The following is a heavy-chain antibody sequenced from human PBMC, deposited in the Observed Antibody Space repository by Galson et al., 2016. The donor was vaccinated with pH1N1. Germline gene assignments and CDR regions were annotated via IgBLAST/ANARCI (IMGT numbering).Heavy chain of an antibody. D-gene: IGHD7-27*01. CDR2: ISGNNGDS. J-gene: IGHJ4*02. CDR3: ARKGTGWPLDY. CDR1: GFTFTTYG. Sequence: SVKVSCKASGFTFTTYGFTWVRQAPGQGLEWMGWISGNNGDSHYAQKVKGRVTVTIDTSTSTAYLEVRGLTSDDTAVDYCARKGTGWPLDYWGQGTLVTVSS. V-gene: IGHV1-18*01.